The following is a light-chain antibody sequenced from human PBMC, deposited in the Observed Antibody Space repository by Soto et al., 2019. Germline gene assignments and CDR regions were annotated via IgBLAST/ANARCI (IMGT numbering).Light chain of an antibody. CDR3: QHLNNWPSYT. CDR1: QNVNSN. V-gene: IGKV3-15*01. CDR2: GAS. Sequence: EIVMTQSPATLSVSPGERATLSCRASQNVNSNLAWYQQKPGQAPRLLIYGASTRDTGVPARFSGSGSGTEFTLTISSLQPEDFAIYYCQHLNNWPSYTFGQWTKLEIK. J-gene: IGKJ2*01.